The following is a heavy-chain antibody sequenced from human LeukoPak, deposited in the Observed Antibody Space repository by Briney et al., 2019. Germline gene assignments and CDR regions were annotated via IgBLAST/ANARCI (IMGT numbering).Heavy chain of an antibody. D-gene: IGHD2-21*02. CDR1: GASISSYY. J-gene: IGHJ4*02. CDR2: IYYSGST. V-gene: IGHV4-59*01. CDR3: ARDTAPAY. Sequence: SSETLSLTCTVSGASISSYYWSWIRQPPGKGLEWIGNIYYSGSTNYNPSLKSRVTISVDTSKNQFSLTLTSVTAADTAVYYCARDTAPAYWGQGTLVTVSS.